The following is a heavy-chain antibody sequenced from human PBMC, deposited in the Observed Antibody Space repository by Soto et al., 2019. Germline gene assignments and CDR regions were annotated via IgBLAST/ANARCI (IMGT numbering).Heavy chain of an antibody. CDR3: AKARVVPAAMNWFDP. Sequence: GGSLRLSCAATGFTFSSYAMSWVRQAPGKGLEWVSAISGSGGSTYYADSVKGRFTISRDNSKNTLYLQMNSLRAEDTAVYYCAKARVVPAAMNWFDPWGQGTLVTVSS. CDR2: ISGSGGST. D-gene: IGHD2-2*01. CDR1: GFTFSSYA. V-gene: IGHV3-23*01. J-gene: IGHJ5*02.